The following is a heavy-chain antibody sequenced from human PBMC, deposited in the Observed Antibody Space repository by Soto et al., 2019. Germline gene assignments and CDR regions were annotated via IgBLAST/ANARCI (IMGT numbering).Heavy chain of an antibody. Sequence: PSETLSLTCTVSGVSISSYYWSWIRQPPGKGLEWIGYIYYSGSTNYNPSLKSRVTISVDTSKNQFSLKLSSVTAADTAVYYCARSRGGYFYYWGQGTLVTVSS. CDR1: GVSISSYY. V-gene: IGHV4-59*01. J-gene: IGHJ4*02. CDR3: ARSRGGYFYY. CDR2: IYYSGST. D-gene: IGHD3-22*01.